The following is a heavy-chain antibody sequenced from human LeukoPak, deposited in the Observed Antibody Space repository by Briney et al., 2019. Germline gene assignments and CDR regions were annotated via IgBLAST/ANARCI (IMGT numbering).Heavy chain of an antibody. Sequence: GGSLRLSCAASGFTFSSYWMNWARQAPGRGLEWVASINHNGNVNYYVDSVKGRFTISRDNAKNSLYLQMSNLRAEDTAVYFCARGGGLDVWGQGATVTVSS. D-gene: IGHD3-16*01. CDR1: GFTFSSYW. CDR2: INHNGNVN. J-gene: IGHJ6*02. V-gene: IGHV3-7*03. CDR3: ARGGGLDV.